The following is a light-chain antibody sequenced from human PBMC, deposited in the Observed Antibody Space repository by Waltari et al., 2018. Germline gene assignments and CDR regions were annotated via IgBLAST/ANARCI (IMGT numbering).Light chain of an antibody. Sequence: QSVLTQPPSVSAAPGQRVTISCPGGRPTLRTNSVSWYRQFPGTAPKLLIHEGNDRPSGVPGRFSGSKSGTSATLDITGLQAGDEADYYCGTWDSSLSGAVFGGGTHLTVL. V-gene: IGLV1-51*02. CDR3: GTWDSSLSGAV. CDR1: RPTLRTNS. CDR2: EGN. J-gene: IGLJ7*01.